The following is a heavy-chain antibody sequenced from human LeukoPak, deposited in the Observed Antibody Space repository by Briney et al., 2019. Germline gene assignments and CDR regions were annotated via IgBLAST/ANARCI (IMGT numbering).Heavy chain of an antibody. V-gene: IGHV3-7*01. CDR2: IKQDGSEE. Sequence: PGGSLRLSCAASGFTFSNYWMSWVRQAPGKGLEWVAKIKQDGSEEYYVDSVKGRFTMSRDNVKNTLYLQMNSLRVEDTAVYYCARDPRNVGLAPWGQGTLVTVSS. CDR3: ARDPRNVGLAP. D-gene: IGHD2-15*01. J-gene: IGHJ5*02. CDR1: GFTFSNYW.